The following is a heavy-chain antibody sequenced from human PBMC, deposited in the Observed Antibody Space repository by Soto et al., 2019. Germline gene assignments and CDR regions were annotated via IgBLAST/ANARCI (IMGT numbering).Heavy chain of an antibody. V-gene: IGHV3-23*01. J-gene: IGHJ4*02. D-gene: IGHD3-10*01. CDR3: AKGSDYYGSGSYYNLDY. Sequence: EVQLLESGGGLVQPGGSLRLSCAASGFTFSSYAMSWVRQAPGKGLEWVSAISGSGGSTYYADSVKGRFTISRDNSKNTLYLQMNSQRAEDTAVYYCAKGSDYYGSGSYYNLDYWGQGTLVTVSS. CDR1: GFTFSSYA. CDR2: ISGSGGST.